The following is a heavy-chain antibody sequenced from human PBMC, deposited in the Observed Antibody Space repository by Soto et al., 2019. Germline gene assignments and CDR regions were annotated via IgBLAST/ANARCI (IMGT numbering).Heavy chain of an antibody. Sequence: GGSLRLSCTASGFTFGDYAMSWFRQAPGKGLEWVGFIRSKAYGGTTEYAASVKGRFTISRDDSKSIAYLQMNSLKTEDTAVYYCTRDLGTQSPDAFDIWGQGTMVTVSS. CDR2: IRSKAYGGTT. CDR3: TRDLGTQSPDAFDI. J-gene: IGHJ3*02. CDR1: GFTFGDYA. V-gene: IGHV3-49*03. D-gene: IGHD3-10*01.